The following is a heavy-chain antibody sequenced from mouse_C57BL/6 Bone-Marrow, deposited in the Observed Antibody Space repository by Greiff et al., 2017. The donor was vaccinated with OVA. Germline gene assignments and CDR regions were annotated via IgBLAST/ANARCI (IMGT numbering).Heavy chain of an antibody. CDR1: GFSFTTYS. Sequence: EVHLVESGGGLVQPKGSLKLSCAASGFSFTTYSMNWVRQAPGTGLEWVARIRSKSNNYATYYADSVKDRFTISRDDSESMLYLQMNNLKTEDTAMYYCVRDGNWFAYWGQGTLVTVSA. V-gene: IGHV10-1*01. D-gene: IGHD2-1*01. CDR3: VRDGNWFAY. J-gene: IGHJ3*01. CDR2: IRSKSNNYAT.